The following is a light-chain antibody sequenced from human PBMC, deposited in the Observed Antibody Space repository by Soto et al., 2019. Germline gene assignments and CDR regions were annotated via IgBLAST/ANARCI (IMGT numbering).Light chain of an antibody. V-gene: IGKV4-1*01. CDR3: QQYYTTPRT. Sequence: DIVMTQSPDSLAVSLGEGATINCKSSQSVLYSSNNKNYLAWYQQKPGQPPKLLIYWASTRESGVPDRFSGSGSGTDFTLTISSLKAADVAVYYCQQYYTTPRTFGQGTKVEIK. J-gene: IGKJ1*01. CDR2: WAS. CDR1: QSVLYSSNNKNY.